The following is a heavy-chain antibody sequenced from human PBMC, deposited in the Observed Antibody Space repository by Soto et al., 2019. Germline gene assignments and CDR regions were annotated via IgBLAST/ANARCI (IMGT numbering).Heavy chain of an antibody. D-gene: IGHD1-7*01. CDR2: INHSGST. Sequence: SETLSLTRAVYGGSFSGYYWSWLRQPPGKGLEWIGEINHSGSTNYNPSLKSRVTISVDTSKNQFSLKLSSVTAADTAVYYCARYKRNYAYYYYGMDVWGQGTTVTVSS. V-gene: IGHV4-34*01. CDR3: ARYKRNYAYYYYGMDV. J-gene: IGHJ6*02. CDR1: GGSFSGYY.